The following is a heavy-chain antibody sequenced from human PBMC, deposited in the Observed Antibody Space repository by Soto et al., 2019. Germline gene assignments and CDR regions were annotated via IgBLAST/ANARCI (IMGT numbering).Heavy chain of an antibody. V-gene: IGHV1-69*13. CDR2: IIPIFGTA. D-gene: IGHD1-1*01. CDR3: ARTPRPLERREGHDYGMDV. CDR1: GGTFSSYA. Sequence: GASVKVSCKASGGTFSSYAISWVRQAPGQGLEWMGGIIPIFGTANYAQKFQGRVTITADESTSTAYMELSSLRSEDTAVYYCARTPRPLERREGHDYGMDVWGQGTTVTVSS. J-gene: IGHJ6*02.